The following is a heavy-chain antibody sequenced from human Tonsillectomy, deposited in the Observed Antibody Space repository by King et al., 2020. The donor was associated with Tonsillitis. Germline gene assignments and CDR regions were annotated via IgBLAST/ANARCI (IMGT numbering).Heavy chain of an antibody. V-gene: IGHV4-34*01. Sequence: VQLQQWGAGLLKPSETLSLTCAVYGGSFSGYYWSWIRQPPGKGLEWIGEINHSGSTNYNPALKSRVTISVDTSKNQFSLKLSSVTAADTAVYYCAREFGNIAYYYGSGSYWTTMGYYYMDVWGKGTTVTVSS. CDR1: GGSFSGYY. D-gene: IGHD3-10*01. CDR3: AREFGNIAYYYGSGSYWTTMGYYYMDV. J-gene: IGHJ6*03. CDR2: INHSGST.